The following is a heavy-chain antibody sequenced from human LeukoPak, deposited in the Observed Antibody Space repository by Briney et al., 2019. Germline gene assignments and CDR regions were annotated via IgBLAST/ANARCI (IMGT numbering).Heavy chain of an antibody. Sequence: PGGSLRLSCAASGFTFSSYAMHWVRQAPGKGLEWVAVISYDGSNKYYADSGKGRFTISRDNSKNTLYLQMNSLRAEDTAVYYCVALWLRFTPTANDYWGQGTLVTVSS. J-gene: IGHJ4*02. CDR1: GFTFSSYA. V-gene: IGHV3-30*04. D-gene: IGHD5-12*01. CDR2: ISYDGSNK. CDR3: VALWLRFTPTANDY.